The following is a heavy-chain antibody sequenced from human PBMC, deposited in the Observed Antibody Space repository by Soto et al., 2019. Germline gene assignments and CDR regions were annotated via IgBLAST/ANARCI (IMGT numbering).Heavy chain of an antibody. CDR2: TIPAIDLI. D-gene: IGHD3-10*01. CDR1: AGTFDTYS. CDR3: ARTGSFDY. J-gene: IGHJ4*02. Sequence: QVQLVQSGAEVKKPGASLKVSCKASAGTFDTYSIMWVRQAPGQGLEWMGRTIPAIDLINYAQKFQGRFTIPVDKSTTTVYMELRSLRYEDTAIYYCARTGSFDYWGQGPLVTVSS. V-gene: IGHV1-69*02.